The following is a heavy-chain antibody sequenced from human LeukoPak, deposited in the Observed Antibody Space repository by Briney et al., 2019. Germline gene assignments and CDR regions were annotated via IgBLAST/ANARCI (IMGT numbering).Heavy chain of an antibody. V-gene: IGHV3-74*01. CDR2: INSDGSIT. D-gene: IGHD6-13*01. CDR1: GFTFSSYW. Sequence: GGSLRLSCAASGFTFSSYWMHWVRQPPGKWLVWVSRINSDGSITSYADSVKGRFTISRDNAKNTLYLQMNSLRAEDTAVYYCARDTAAAGMYWGQGTLVTVSS. J-gene: IGHJ4*02. CDR3: ARDTAAAGMY.